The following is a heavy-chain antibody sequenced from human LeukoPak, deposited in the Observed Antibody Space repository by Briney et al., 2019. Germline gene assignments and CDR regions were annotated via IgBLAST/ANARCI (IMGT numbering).Heavy chain of an antibody. D-gene: IGHD4-17*01. CDR2: ISGSGGST. Sequence: EGSLRLSCAASGFTFSSYAMSWVRQAPGKGLEWVSAISGSGGSTYYADSVKGRFTISRDNANNSLYLQMNTLRAEDTAVYYCARENMTTVTTFFDYWGQGILVTVSS. J-gene: IGHJ4*02. V-gene: IGHV3-23*01. CDR3: ARENMTTVTTFFDY. CDR1: GFTFSSYA.